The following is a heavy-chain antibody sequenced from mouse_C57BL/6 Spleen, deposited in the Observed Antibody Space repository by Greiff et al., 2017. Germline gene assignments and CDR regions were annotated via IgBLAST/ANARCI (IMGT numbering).Heavy chain of an antibody. Sequence: QVQLQQSGAELAKPGASVKLSCKASGYTFTSYWMHWVKQRPGQGLEWIGYINPSSGYTKYNQKFKDKATLTVDKSSSTAYMQLSSLTYEDSAVYYCARSAGNYGYFDYWGQGTTLTVSS. CDR2: INPSSGYT. CDR1: GYTFTSYW. D-gene: IGHD2-1*01. J-gene: IGHJ2*01. CDR3: ARSAGNYGYFDY. V-gene: IGHV1-7*01.